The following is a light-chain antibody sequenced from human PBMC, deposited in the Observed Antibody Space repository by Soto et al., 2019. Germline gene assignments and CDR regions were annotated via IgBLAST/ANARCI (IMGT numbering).Light chain of an antibody. J-gene: IGKJ2*01. CDR3: LQDFNYPYT. Sequence: AIQMTQSPSSLSASVGDRVTITCRASQGIRNDLGWYQQKPGKAPKLLIYAASSLQSGVPSRFSGSGSGTDFTLTISSRQPEDFATYYFLQDFNYPYTFGQGTKREIK. V-gene: IGKV1-6*01. CDR1: QGIRND. CDR2: AAS.